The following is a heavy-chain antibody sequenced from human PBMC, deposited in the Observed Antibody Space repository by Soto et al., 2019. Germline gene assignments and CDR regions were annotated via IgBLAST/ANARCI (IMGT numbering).Heavy chain of an antibody. D-gene: IGHD3-10*01. Sequence: SETLSLTCTVSGGSISSGGYSWSWIRQPPGKGLEWIGYIYHSGSIYYNPSLKSRITISVDRSKNQFSLKLSSVTAADTAVYYCARSGYGSGSYPVLSWGQGTLVTVSS. CDR2: IYHSGSI. V-gene: IGHV4-30-2*02. J-gene: IGHJ5*02. CDR1: GGSISSGGYS. CDR3: ARSGYGSGSYPVLS.